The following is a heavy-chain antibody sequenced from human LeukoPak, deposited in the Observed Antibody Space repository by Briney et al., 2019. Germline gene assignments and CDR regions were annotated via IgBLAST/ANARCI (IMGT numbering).Heavy chain of an antibody. D-gene: IGHD5-18*01. CDR3: ARYLDTAMVRAGYFDY. Sequence: SETLSLTCAVSGASISSSNWWSWVRQPPGKGLEWIGEIYHSGSVNYNPSLRSRVTISADKSKNQFSLKLSSVTAADTAVYYCARYLDTAMVRAGYFDYWGQGTLVTVSS. V-gene: IGHV4-4*02. CDR1: GASISSSNW. J-gene: IGHJ4*02. CDR2: IYHSGSV.